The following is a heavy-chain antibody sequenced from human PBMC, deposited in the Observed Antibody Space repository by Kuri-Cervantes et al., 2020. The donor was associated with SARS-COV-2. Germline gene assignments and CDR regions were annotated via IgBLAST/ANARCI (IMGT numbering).Heavy chain of an antibody. V-gene: IGHV4-39*07. J-gene: IGHJ4*02. Sequence: SETLSLTCTVSGGSISSSSYYWGWIRQPPGKGLEWIGSIYYSGNTYYNPSLKSRVTISVDTSKNQFSLKLSSVTAADTAVYYCARGTPEFDYWGQGTLVTVSS. D-gene: IGHD1-14*01. CDR3: ARGTPEFDY. CDR1: GGSISSSSYY. CDR2: IYYSGNT.